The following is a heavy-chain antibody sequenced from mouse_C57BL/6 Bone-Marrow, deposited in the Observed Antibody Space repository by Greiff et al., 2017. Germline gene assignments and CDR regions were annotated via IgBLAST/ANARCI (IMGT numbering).Heavy chain of an antibody. D-gene: IGHD1-1*01. J-gene: IGHJ4*01. Sequence: QVQLKQSGPELVKPGASVKISCKASGYSFTSYYIHWVKQRPGQGLEWIGWIYPGSGNTKYNEKFKGKATLTADTSSSTAYMQLSSLSSEDSAVYCCARIGDYYVYYAMDYWGQGTSVTVSS. CDR2: IYPGSGNT. CDR1: GYSFTSYY. CDR3: ARIGDYYVYYAMDY. V-gene: IGHV1-66*01.